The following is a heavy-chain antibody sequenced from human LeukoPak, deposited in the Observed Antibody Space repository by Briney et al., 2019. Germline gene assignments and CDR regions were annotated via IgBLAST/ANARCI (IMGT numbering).Heavy chain of an antibody. J-gene: IGHJ4*02. CDR2: IYYSGST. CDR3: ARGAYDSSAYYYSYFDY. D-gene: IGHD3-22*01. V-gene: IGHV4-30-4*01. Sequence: SQTLSLTCTVSGGSISSGVYYWRWIRQPPGKGLEWIGYIYYSGSTYYNPSLKSRVTMSVDTSKNQFSLKLSSVTAADTAVYYCARGAYDSSAYYYSYFDYWGQGTLVTVSS. CDR1: GGSISSGVYY.